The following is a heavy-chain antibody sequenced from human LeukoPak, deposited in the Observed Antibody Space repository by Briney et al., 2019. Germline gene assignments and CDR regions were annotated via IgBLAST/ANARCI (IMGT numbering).Heavy chain of an antibody. V-gene: IGHV3-23*01. D-gene: IGHD2-21*02. CDR3: AKDTLPGYGMDV. J-gene: IGHJ6*02. CDR2: ISGSGGST. CDR1: GFTFSSYA. Sequence: GGSLRLSCAASGFTFSSYAMSWVRQAPGKGLEWVSAISGSGGSTYYADSVKGRFTISRDNSKNTLYLQMNSLRAEDTGVYYCAKDTLPGYGMDVWGQGTTVTVSS.